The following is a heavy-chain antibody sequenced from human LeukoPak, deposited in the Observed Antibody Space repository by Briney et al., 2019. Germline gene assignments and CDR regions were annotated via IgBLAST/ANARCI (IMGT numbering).Heavy chain of an antibody. CDR1: GFTFSSYG. J-gene: IGHJ6*03. Sequence: TGGSLRLSCAASGFTFSSYGMHWVRQAPGKGLEWVAFIRYDGSNKYYADSVKGRFTISRDNSKNTLYLQMNSLRAEDTAVYYCANGGQDYYYYMDVWGKGTTVTISS. V-gene: IGHV3-30*02. D-gene: IGHD3-16*01. CDR3: ANGGQDYYYYMDV. CDR2: IRYDGSNK.